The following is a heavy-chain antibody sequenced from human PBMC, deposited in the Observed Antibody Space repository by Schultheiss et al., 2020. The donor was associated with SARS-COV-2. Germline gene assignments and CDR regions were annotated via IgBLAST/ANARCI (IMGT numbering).Heavy chain of an antibody. Sequence: GGSLRLSCAASGFTFSSYSMNWVRQAPGKGLEWVSAISGSGGSTYYADSVKGRFTISRDNSKNTLYLQMNSLRAEDTAVYYCARDTQTTVTSIDYWGQGTLVTVSS. CDR3: ARDTQTTVTSIDY. D-gene: IGHD4-17*01. CDR2: ISGSGGST. CDR1: GFTFSSYS. J-gene: IGHJ4*02. V-gene: IGHV3-23*01.